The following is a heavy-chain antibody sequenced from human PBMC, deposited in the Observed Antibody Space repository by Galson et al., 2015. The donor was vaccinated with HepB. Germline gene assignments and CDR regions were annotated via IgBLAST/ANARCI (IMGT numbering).Heavy chain of an antibody. Sequence: SVKVSCKASGYTFSIHALHWLRQAPGQRPEWMGWINTANGNTRYSQRFQGRVTITRDTSASTAYMELSSLRSEDTAVYYCARDGVAALRFLEWLSAGMDVWGQGTTVIVSS. J-gene: IGHJ6*02. D-gene: IGHD3-3*01. CDR1: GYTFSIHA. CDR3: ARDGVAALRFLEWLSAGMDV. CDR2: INTANGNT. V-gene: IGHV1-3*04.